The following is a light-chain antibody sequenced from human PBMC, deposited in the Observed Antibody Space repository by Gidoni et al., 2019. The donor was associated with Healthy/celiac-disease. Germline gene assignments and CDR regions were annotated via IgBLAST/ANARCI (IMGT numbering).Light chain of an antibody. CDR2: KAS. CDR1: QSISSW. CDR3: QQYNSYPWT. Sequence: DIQMTQSPSTLFASVGDRVTITCRASQSISSWLAWYQQKPGKAPKLLIYKASSLESGVPSRFSGSGSGTEVTLTISSLQPDDFATYYGQQYNSYPWTFGQGTKVEIK. J-gene: IGKJ1*01. V-gene: IGKV1-5*03.